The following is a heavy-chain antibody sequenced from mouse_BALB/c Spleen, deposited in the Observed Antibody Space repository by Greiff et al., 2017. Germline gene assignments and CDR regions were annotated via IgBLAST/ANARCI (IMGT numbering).Heavy chain of an antibody. CDR1: GFTFSNYW. CDR3: TRLLSPYWYFDV. CDR2: IRLKSNNYAT. J-gene: IGHJ1*01. Sequence: DVQLQESGGGLVQPGGSMKLSCVASGFTFSNYWMNWVRQSPEKGLEWVAEIRLKSNNYATHYAESVKGRFTISRDDSKSSVYLQMNNLRAEDTGIYYCTRLLSPYWYFDVWGAGTTVTVSS. V-gene: IGHV6-6*02. D-gene: IGHD2-1*01.